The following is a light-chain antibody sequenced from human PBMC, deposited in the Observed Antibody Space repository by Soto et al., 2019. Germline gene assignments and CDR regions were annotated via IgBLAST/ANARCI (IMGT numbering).Light chain of an antibody. V-gene: IGLV4-69*01. CDR3: QTWSTDIRV. CDR2: VNSDGSH. CDR1: SGHNSYA. J-gene: IGLJ3*02. Sequence: QLVLTQSPSASASLGASVKFTCTLSSGHNSYAIAWHQQQPEKGPRYLMKVNSDGSHSKGDGIPDRFSGSSSGAERYLTISSIQSEDEADYYCQTWSTDIRVFGGGTKLTVL.